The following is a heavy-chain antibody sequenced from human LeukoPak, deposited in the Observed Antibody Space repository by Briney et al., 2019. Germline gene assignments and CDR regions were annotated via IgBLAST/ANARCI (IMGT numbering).Heavy chain of an antibody. CDR1: DGSISSYY. Sequence: SETLSLTCTVSDGSISSYYWSWIRQPPGKGLEWIGYIYYSGSTNYNPSLKSRVTISVDTSKNQFSLKLSSVTAADTAVYYCARIAVAGTWLDYWGQGTLVTVSS. V-gene: IGHV4-59*01. CDR3: ARIAVAGTWLDY. J-gene: IGHJ4*02. CDR2: IYYSGST. D-gene: IGHD6-19*01.